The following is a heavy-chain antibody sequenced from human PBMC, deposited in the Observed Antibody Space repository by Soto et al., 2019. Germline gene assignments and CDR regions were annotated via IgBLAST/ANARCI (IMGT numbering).Heavy chain of an antibody. V-gene: IGHV3-21*06. D-gene: IGHD2-2*01. Sequence: EVQLVESGGGLVKPGGSLRLSCAASGFTFSRYGMNWLRQAPGKGLEWVASISSSTSYMYYADSVKGRFSTSRDNAKNILYLEMYALRIEDTAVYYCARDPSEGRVGNWFESWGQGTLVTVSS. CDR1: GFTFSRYG. CDR3: ARDPSEGRVGNWFES. J-gene: IGHJ5*01. CDR2: ISSSTSYM.